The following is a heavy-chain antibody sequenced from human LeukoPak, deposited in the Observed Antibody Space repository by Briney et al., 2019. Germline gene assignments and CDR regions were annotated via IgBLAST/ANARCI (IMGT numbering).Heavy chain of an antibody. J-gene: IGHJ3*02. CDR3: GRDLNWGAFDI. D-gene: IGHD7-27*01. CDR1: GFTFTHYG. Sequence: GGSLRLSCAASGFTFTHYGMTWVRQAPGKGLEWVSGIRANGETTYYADSVRGRFTISRDNSRSMVWLQMNSLTAEDTAMYYCGRDLNWGAFDIRGLGTLVTVSS. CDR2: IRANGETT. V-gene: IGHV3-23*01.